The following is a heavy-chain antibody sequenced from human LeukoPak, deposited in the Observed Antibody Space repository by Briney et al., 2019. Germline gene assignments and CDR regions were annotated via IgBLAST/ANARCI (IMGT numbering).Heavy chain of an antibody. CDR2: IYYSGST. V-gene: IGHV4-59*08. J-gene: IGHJ5*02. CDR3: ARHRSVLGGGVRWWFDP. CDR1: GGSISSHY. D-gene: IGHD4-23*01. Sequence: PSETLSLTCTVSGGSISSHYWSWIRQPPGKGLEWIGYIYYSGSTNYNPSLKSRVTISIDTSKNQFSLKLSSVTAADTAVYYCARHRSVLGGGVRWWFDPWGQGTLVTVSS.